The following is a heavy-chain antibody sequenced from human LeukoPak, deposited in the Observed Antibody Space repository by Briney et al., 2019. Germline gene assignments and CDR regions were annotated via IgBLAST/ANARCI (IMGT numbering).Heavy chain of an antibody. J-gene: IGHJ4*02. CDR1: GGSISSYY. CDR3: AREKKEKLYYYGSGSYYFDY. CDR2: IYYSGST. V-gene: IGHV4-59*01. Sequence: SETLSLTCTVSGGSISSYYWSWIRQPPGKGLEWIGYIYYSGSTNYNPSLKSRVTTSVDTSRNQFSLKLSSVTAADTAVYYCAREKKEKLYYYGSGSYYFDYWGQGTLVTVSS. D-gene: IGHD3-10*01.